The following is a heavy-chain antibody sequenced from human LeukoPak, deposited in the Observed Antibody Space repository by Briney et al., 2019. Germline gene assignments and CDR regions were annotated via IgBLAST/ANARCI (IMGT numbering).Heavy chain of an antibody. CDR2: IRYDGSNK. CDR1: GFTFSSYG. V-gene: IGHV3-30*02. CDR3: AKAHWSQSASTSDY. Sequence: PGGSLRLSCAASGFTFSSYGMHWVRQAPGKGLEWVAFIRYDGSNKYYADSVKGRFTISRDNSKNTLYLQMNSLRAEDTAVYYCAKAHWSQSASTSDYWGQGTLVTVSS. J-gene: IGHJ4*02. D-gene: IGHD2-8*02.